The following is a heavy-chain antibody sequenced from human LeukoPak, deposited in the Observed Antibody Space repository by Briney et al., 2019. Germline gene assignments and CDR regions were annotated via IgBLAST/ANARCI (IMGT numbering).Heavy chain of an antibody. CDR3: ASLGEMATIQGGIAFDI. Sequence: SVKVSCKASGFTFTSSAMQWVRQARGQRLEWIGWIVVGSGNTNYAQKFQERVTITRDMSTSTAYMELSSLRSEDTAVYYCASLGEMATIQGGIAFDIWGQGTMVTVSS. J-gene: IGHJ3*02. V-gene: IGHV1-58*02. CDR2: IVVGSGNT. D-gene: IGHD5-24*01. CDR1: GFTFTSSA.